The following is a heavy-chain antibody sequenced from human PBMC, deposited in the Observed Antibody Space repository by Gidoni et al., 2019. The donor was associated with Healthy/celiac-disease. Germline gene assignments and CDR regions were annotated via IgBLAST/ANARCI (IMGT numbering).Heavy chain of an antibody. D-gene: IGHD4-17*01. CDR1: GFSFSSYE. J-gene: IGHJ4*02. V-gene: IGHV3-48*03. CDR3: ARDDRMGDYAGYYFDY. Sequence: EVQLVEYGGGLVQPGGYLRLSCAASGFSFSSYEMNWVRQAPGKGLGWVSYISSSGSTIYYADSVKGRFTISRDNAKNSLYLQMNSLRAEDTAVYYCARDDRMGDYAGYYFDYWGQGTLVTVSS. CDR2: ISSSGSTI.